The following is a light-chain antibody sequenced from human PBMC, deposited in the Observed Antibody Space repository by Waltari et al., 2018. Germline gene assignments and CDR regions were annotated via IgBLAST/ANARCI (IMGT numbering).Light chain of an antibody. CDR1: SSDLGSYNL. V-gene: IGLV2-23*02. CDR3: CSYVGSSYV. J-gene: IGLJ1*01. CDR2: EVS. Sequence: QSALTQPAFVSGSPGQSITISCTGTSSDLGSYNLFSWYQQHPGKAPKLMIYEVSKRPSGVSNRFSGSKSGNTASLTISGLQAEDEADYYCCSYVGSSYVFGIGTKVTVL.